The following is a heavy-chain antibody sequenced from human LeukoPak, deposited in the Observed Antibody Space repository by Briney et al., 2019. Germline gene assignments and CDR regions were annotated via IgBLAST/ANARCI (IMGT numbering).Heavy chain of an antibody. V-gene: IGHV4-39*07. Sequence: SETLSLTCTVSGGSISSGDYYWSWIRQPPGKGLEWIGEINHSGSTNYNPSLKSRVTISVDTSKNQFSLKLSSVTAADTAVYYCARPNRLRVRLYSYGSDYWFDPWGQGTLVTVSS. D-gene: IGHD5-18*01. CDR1: GGSISSGDYY. CDR2: INHSGST. J-gene: IGHJ5*02. CDR3: ARPNRLRVRLYSYGSDYWFDP.